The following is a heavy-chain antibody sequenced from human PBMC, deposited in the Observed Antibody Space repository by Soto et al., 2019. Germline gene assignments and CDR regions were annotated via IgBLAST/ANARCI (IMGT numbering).Heavy chain of an antibody. V-gene: IGHV3-53*05. CDR1: GFTVSRNY. J-gene: IGHJ5*02. CDR2: IYGDGST. Sequence: PGGSLRLSCAISGFTVSRNYMNWVRQAPGKGLEWVSIIYGDGSTNYADSVKGRFTISRDNSKNTLYLQMNNLRAEDTAVYYCAKDNCISTSCYRLYNWFDPWGQGTLVTVSS. CDR3: AKDNCISTSCYRLYNWFDP. D-gene: IGHD2-2*01.